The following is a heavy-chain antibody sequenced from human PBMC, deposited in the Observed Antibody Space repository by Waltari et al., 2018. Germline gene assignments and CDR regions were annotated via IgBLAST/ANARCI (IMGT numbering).Heavy chain of an antibody. CDR1: W. D-gene: IGHD2-8*02. Sequence: WGSGVRQSPGRGLEWIGEIYHSGKTYYNPSLKSRVTISVDKSKNQFSLNPSSVTAADTAVYYCAADRGVGLYFDYWGQGTLVTVSS. J-gene: IGHJ4*02. V-gene: IGHV4-4*02. CDR3: AADRGVGLYFDY. CDR2: IYHSGKT.